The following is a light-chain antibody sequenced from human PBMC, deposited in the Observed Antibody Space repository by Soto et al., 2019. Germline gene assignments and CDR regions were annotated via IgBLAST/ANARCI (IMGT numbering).Light chain of an antibody. J-gene: IGKJ4*01. CDR2: GAS. V-gene: IGKV3-15*01. CDR3: QHYNNWLAT. Sequence: EIVVTQSPAILSVSPGERVTLSCRASQSVLTNLAWYQQKLGQAPRLLIYGASTRATGVPARFSGSGSGKEFILTISSLQSEDFAVYYWQHYNNWLATFGGGTKVDIK. CDR1: QSVLTN.